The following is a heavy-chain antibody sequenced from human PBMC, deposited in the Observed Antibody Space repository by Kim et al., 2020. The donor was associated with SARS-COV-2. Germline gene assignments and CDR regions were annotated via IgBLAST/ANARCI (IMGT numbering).Heavy chain of an antibody. Sequence: GGSLRLSCAASGFTFSSYWMHWVRQVPGKGLAWVSRIKTDGSRTSYADSVKGRFTISRDNAKNTLYMQMNSLRAEDTAVYYCARDSLEGPTMFDYWGQGT. V-gene: IGHV3-74*01. D-gene: IGHD3-3*01. CDR3: ARDSLEGPTMFDY. CDR1: GFTFSSYW. CDR2: IKTDGSRT. J-gene: IGHJ4*02.